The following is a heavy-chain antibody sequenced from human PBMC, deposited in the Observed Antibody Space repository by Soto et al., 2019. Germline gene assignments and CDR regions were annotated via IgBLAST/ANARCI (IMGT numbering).Heavy chain of an antibody. CDR1: GFTFDDYA. Sequence: EVQLVESGGGLVQPGRSLRLSCAASGFTFDDYAMHWVRQAPGKGLEWVSGISWNSGSIGYADSVKGRFTISRDNAKNSLYLQMNSLRAEDTALYYCAKYMYGSGSAFDIWGQGTMVTVSS. CDR3: AKYMYGSGSAFDI. D-gene: IGHD3-10*01. J-gene: IGHJ3*02. CDR2: ISWNSGSI. V-gene: IGHV3-9*01.